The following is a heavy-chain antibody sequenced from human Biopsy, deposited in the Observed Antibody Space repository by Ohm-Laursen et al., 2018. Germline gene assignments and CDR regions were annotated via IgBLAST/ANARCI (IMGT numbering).Heavy chain of an antibody. CDR3: ARRGSGGRSFDH. J-gene: IGHJ4*02. D-gene: IGHD2-15*01. CDR1: GGSISSFY. Sequence: GTLSLTCAVSGGSISSFYWTWIRQPPGKGPEWIVDISDSGSTNYKPSLKSRVIISVDTSKNQFSLNLSSVTAADTAVYYCARRGSGGRSFDHWGQGTLVTVSS. CDR2: ISDSGST. V-gene: IGHV4-59*08.